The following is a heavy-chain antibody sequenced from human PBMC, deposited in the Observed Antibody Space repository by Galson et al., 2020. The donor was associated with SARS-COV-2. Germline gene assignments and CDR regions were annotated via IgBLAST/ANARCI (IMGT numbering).Heavy chain of an antibody. D-gene: IGHD6-25*01. CDR2: ISSSGST. CDR3: ARGAATAYDY. Sequence: SETLSLTCTVSGGSISSGTYYWTWIRQPAGPELEWIGRISSSGSTNSNPYLRSRVTISVDTSKNPVSLSLSSVTAADTAVYDGARGAATAYDYWGQGTLVTVSS. V-gene: IGHV4-61*02. J-gene: IGHJ4*02. CDR1: GGSISSGTYY.